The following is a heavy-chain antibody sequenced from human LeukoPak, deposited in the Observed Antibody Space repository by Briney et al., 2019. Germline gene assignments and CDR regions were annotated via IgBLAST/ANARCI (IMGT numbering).Heavy chain of an antibody. CDR2: VHKTGSI. CDR3: TKYGGSPANYFDS. V-gene: IGHV4-59*01. J-gene: IGHJ4*02. D-gene: IGHD1-26*01. Sequence: SETLSLTCTVSGFSISAYYWSWVRQPPGKGLEWIAFVHKTGSINYNPSLKSRATISMDTSNSQFSLHVTSMTASDTAVYYCTKYGGSPANYFDSWGPGTLVTVSP. CDR1: GFSISAYY.